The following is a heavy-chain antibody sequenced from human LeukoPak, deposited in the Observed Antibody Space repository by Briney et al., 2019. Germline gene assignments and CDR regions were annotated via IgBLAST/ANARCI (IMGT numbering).Heavy chain of an antibody. Sequence: PSETLSLTCTASAGSISRYYWSWIRQPAGTRLDPIGRIYASGHTNYNPSLKSRVTMPVDTPKNQFPLNLSSVTAADTAVYYCARDVHGSGTWDWFDPWGQGTLVTVSS. CDR2: IYASGHT. CDR1: AGSISRYY. V-gene: IGHV4-4*07. J-gene: IGHJ5*02. CDR3: ARDVHGSGTWDWFDP. D-gene: IGHD3-10*01.